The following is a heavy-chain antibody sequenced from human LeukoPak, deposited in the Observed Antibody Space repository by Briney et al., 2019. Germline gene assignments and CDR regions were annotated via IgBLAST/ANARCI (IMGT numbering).Heavy chain of an antibody. CDR1: GFTFSSYG. D-gene: IGHD6-19*01. CDR2: ISGSGGST. CDR3: ARILSSAWGELGY. V-gene: IGHV3-23*01. J-gene: IGHJ4*02. Sequence: GGSLRLSCAASGFTFSSYGMSWVRQAPGKGLEWVSAISGSGGSTYYADSVKGRFTISRDNSKNTLYPQMNSLRAEDTAVYYCARILSSAWGELGYWGQGTLVTVSS.